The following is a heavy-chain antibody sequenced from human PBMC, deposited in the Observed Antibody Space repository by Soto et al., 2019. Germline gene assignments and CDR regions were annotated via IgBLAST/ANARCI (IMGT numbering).Heavy chain of an antibody. Sequence: ESGGGLVQPGGSLRLSCAASGFTFSSYWMSWVRQAPGKGLEWVANIKQDGSEKYYVDSVKGRFTISRDNAKNSLYLQMNSLRAEDTAVYYCARDSSSWQNWFDPWGQGTLVTVSS. CDR2: IKQDGSEK. CDR1: GFTFSSYW. D-gene: IGHD6-13*01. J-gene: IGHJ5*02. CDR3: ARDSSSWQNWFDP. V-gene: IGHV3-7*01.